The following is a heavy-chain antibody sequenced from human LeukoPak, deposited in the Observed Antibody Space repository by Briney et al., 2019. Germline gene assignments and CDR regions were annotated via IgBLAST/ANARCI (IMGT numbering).Heavy chain of an antibody. CDR1: GFTFSSYN. Sequence: GGSLRLSCSASGFTFSSYNMNWVRQGPGEGLEWVSIIYSGGNTDYAGSMQGRFAISRDNSKNTLYLQVNSLRPEDTAVYYCARESAPHHGLDYWGQGTLVTVSS. J-gene: IGHJ4*02. D-gene: IGHD5-24*01. CDR3: ARESAPHHGLDY. CDR2: IYSGGNT. V-gene: IGHV3-66*01.